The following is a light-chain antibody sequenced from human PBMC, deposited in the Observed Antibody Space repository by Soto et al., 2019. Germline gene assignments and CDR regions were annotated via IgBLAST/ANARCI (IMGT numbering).Light chain of an antibody. V-gene: IGLV4-69*01. CDR3: QTWGSGIVV. Sequence: QAVVTQSPSASASLGASVKLTCTLSSGHRAYAIAWHQQQPEKGPRYLMKVNSDGSHNKGDGIPDRFSGSSSGAERYLTISSLQSEDEADYYCQTWGSGIVVFGGGTKLTVL. CDR1: SGHRAYA. CDR2: VNSDGSH. J-gene: IGLJ2*01.